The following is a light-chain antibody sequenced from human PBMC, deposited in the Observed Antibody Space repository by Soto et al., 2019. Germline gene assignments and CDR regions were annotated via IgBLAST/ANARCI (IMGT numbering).Light chain of an antibody. Sequence: QSALTQPRSVSGSPGQSVAISCTGTSSDVGDYNYVSWSQQHPGKAPKVMIYDVSKRPSGVPDRFSGSKSGNTASLTISGLQAEDEADYYCCSYAGSPYVFGTGTKLTVL. V-gene: IGLV2-11*01. CDR2: DVS. CDR3: CSYAGSPYV. CDR1: SSDVGDYNY. J-gene: IGLJ1*01.